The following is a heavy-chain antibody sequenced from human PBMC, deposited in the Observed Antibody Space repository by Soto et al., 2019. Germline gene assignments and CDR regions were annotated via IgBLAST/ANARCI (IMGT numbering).Heavy chain of an antibody. Sequence: ASVKVSCKASGYTFTGYYMHWVRQAPGQGLEWMGWINPNSGGTNYAQKFQGRVTMTRDTSISTAYMELSRLRSDDTALYYCAREITYGGGSFSLGLWGQGTLVTVSS. CDR3: AREITYGGGSFSLGL. CDR2: INPNSGGT. V-gene: IGHV1-2*02. CDR1: GYTFTGYY. J-gene: IGHJ4*02. D-gene: IGHD3-10*01.